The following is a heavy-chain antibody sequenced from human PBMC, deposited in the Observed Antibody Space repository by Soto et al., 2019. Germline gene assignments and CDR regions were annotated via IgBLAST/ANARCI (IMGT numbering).Heavy chain of an antibody. Sequence: SETLSLTCAVYGGSFSGYYWSCIRQPPGKGLEWIGEINHSGSTNYNPSLKSRVTISVDTSKNQFSLKLSSVTAADTAVYYCARGLRYRYAFDSWGQGTMCIVSS. D-gene: IGHD3-16*02. J-gene: IGHJ3*02. V-gene: IGHV4-34*01. CDR1: GGSFSGYY. CDR3: ARGLRYRYAFDS. CDR2: INHSGST.